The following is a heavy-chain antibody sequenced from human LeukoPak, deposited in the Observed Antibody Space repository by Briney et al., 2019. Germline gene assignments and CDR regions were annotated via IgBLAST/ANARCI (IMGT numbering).Heavy chain of an antibody. J-gene: IGHJ4*02. D-gene: IGHD3-22*01. CDR3: ARGEYYYDSSGYYYPR. V-gene: IGHV4-59*01. Sequence: SETLSLTCTVSGGSISSYYWSWIRQPPGKGLEWIGYIYYSGSTNYNPSLKSRVTISVDTSKNQFSLKLSSVTAADTAVYYCARGEYYYDSSGYYYPRWGQGTLVTVSS. CDR2: IYYSGST. CDR1: GGSISSYY.